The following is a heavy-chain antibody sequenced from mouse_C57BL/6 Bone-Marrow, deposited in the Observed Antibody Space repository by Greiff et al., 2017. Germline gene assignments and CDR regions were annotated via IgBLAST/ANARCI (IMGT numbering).Heavy chain of an antibody. CDR2: IWWDDEK. Sequence: QVTLKVSGPGILQPSQTLSLTCSFSGFSLSTFGMGVGWIRQPSGKGLEWLAHIWWDDEKYYNPALKSRLTIAKDTSKNQVFLKIAKVDTADTATYYCARIGGYGSSYSYYFDYWGQGTTLTVSS. D-gene: IGHD1-1*01. CDR1: GFSLSTFGMG. J-gene: IGHJ2*01. V-gene: IGHV8-8*01. CDR3: ARIGGYGSSYSYYFDY.